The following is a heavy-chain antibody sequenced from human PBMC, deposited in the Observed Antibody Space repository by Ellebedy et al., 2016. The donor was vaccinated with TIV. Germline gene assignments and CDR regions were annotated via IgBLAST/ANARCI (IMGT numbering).Heavy chain of an antibody. CDR2: IDPAGSET. Sequence: PGGSLRLSCAASGFTFSSYSMDWVRQAPGKGLEWVANIDPAGSETNYVDSVKGRFTMSRDNAKNSLYLQLSSLRAEDTAVYYCARRSRGPSYYFDYWGQGALVTVSS. CDR1: GFTFSSYS. J-gene: IGHJ4*02. V-gene: IGHV3-7*01. D-gene: IGHD3-10*01. CDR3: ARRSRGPSYYFDY.